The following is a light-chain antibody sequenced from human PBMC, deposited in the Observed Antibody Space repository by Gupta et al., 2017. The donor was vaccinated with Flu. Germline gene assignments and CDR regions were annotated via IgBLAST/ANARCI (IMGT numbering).Light chain of an antibody. V-gene: IGKV3-20*01. Sequence: EIVLTQSPDTLSLSPGESATLSCRASQSIAASYLACYQQKPGQAPKLLIYGASTRAAGTPDRFSGSGFGTDFSLTISGLEPEDFAVYYCQQYGSSPWPFGQGTKVEVK. J-gene: IGKJ1*01. CDR2: GAS. CDR3: QQYGSSPWP. CDR1: QSIAASY.